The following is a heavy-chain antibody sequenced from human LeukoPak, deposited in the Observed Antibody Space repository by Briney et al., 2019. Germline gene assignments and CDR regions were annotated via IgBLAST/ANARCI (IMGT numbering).Heavy chain of an antibody. CDR1: GFTFSSYW. CDR3: ASRNKWSGYYDYYYYYMDV. V-gene: IGHV3-74*01. Sequence: GGSLRLSCVVSGFTFSSYWMHWVRQAPGKGLVWVSRINSDESSTSYADSVKGRFTISRDNAKNTLYLQMNSLRSEDTAVYYCASRNKWSGYYDYYYYYMDVWGKGTTVTVSS. J-gene: IGHJ6*03. D-gene: IGHD3-3*01. CDR2: INSDESST.